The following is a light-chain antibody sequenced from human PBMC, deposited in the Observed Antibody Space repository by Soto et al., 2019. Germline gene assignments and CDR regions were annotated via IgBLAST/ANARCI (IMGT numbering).Light chain of an antibody. V-gene: IGKV1-5*03. J-gene: IGKJ1*01. Sequence: DIQMTQSPSTLSASVGDRVTITCRASQSISSWLAWYQQKAGQAPNLLIYKASNLESGVPSRFSGSGSGTEFTLTISSLQPDDFATYYCQQYKSYWTLGQGTKVEIK. CDR3: QQYKSYWT. CDR2: KAS. CDR1: QSISSW.